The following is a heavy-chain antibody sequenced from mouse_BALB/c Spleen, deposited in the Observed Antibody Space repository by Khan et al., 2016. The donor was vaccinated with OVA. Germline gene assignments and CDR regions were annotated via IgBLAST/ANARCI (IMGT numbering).Heavy chain of an antibody. CDR2: ISDGGLFT. V-gene: IGHV5-4*02. Sequence: EVELVESGGGLVKPGGSLKLSCAASGFIFSDYYMYWVRQTPERRLEWVATISDGGLFTYYPDSVKGRFTISRDNAKNILYLQLSSLKSEDTAIYWCARAYYRYDERVASWGQGTLVTVSA. CDR1: GFIFSDYY. D-gene: IGHD2-14*01. CDR3: ARAYYRYDERVAS. J-gene: IGHJ3*01.